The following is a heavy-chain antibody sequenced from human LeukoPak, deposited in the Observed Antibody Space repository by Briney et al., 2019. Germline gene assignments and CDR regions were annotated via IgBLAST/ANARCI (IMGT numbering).Heavy chain of an antibody. Sequence: SETLSLTCTVSGGSISSYYWSWIRQPPGKGLEWIGYIYYSGSTNYNPSLKSRVTISVDTSKNQFSLKLSSVTAADTAVYYCARGVTVTDYYYYYYGMDVWGQGTTVTVSS. CDR1: GGSISSYY. D-gene: IGHD4-17*01. CDR2: IYYSGST. CDR3: ARGVTVTDYYYYYYGMDV. V-gene: IGHV4-59*01. J-gene: IGHJ6*02.